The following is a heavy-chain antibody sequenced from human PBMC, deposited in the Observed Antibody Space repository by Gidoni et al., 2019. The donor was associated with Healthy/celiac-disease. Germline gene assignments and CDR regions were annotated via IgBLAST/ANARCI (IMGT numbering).Heavy chain of an antibody. Sequence: QVQLVQSGAEVKKPGSSVKVSCKASGGTFSSYAISWVRQAPGTGREWRGGIIPIFGTANDAQKFQGRVTMTADESTSTAYMELSSLRSEDTAVYYCARGAMGYSSGWYSCVYWGQGTLVTVSS. CDR3: ARGAMGYSSGWYSCVY. D-gene: IGHD6-19*01. J-gene: IGHJ4*02. V-gene: IGHV1-69*01. CDR2: IIPIFGTA. CDR1: GGTFSSYA.